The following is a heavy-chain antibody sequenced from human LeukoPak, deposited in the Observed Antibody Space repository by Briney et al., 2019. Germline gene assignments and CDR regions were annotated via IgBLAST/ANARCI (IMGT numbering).Heavy chain of an antibody. CDR3: AKPGSYYYDSSGYYYSDY. Sequence: QPGGSLRLSCAASGFTFSSYWMHWVRQAPGKGLVWVSRVNSDGSSTSYADSVKGRFTISRDNAKNTLYLQMNSLRAEDTAVYYCAKPGSYYYDSSGYYYSDYWGQGTLVTVSS. CDR1: GFTFSSYW. CDR2: VNSDGSST. V-gene: IGHV3-74*01. J-gene: IGHJ4*02. D-gene: IGHD3-22*01.